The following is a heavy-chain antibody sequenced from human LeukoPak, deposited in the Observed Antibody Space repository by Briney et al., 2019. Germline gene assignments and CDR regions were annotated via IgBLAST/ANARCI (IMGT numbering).Heavy chain of an antibody. J-gene: IGHJ4*02. Sequence: GGSLSLSCAASAFTFITNSMHWVRQAPGLGWEGIADISSTITTIYYADSVKGRFTVSRDNANSSLSLQMNSLRAEDTAVYYCAKGGGGWYEGFDYWGQGTLVTVSS. V-gene: IGHV3-48*04. CDR2: ISSTITTI. CDR1: AFTFITNS. D-gene: IGHD6-19*01. CDR3: AKGGGGWYEGFDY.